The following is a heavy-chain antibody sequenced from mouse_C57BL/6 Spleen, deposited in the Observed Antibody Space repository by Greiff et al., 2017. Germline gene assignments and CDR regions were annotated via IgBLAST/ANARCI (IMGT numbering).Heavy chain of an antibody. Sequence: EVQVVESEGGLVQPGSSMKLSCTASGFTFSDYYMAWVRQVPEKGLEWVANINYDGSSTYYLDSLKSRFIISRDNAKNILYLLMSSLKSEDTATYYCARGSYDYVFAYWGQGTLVTVSA. CDR2: INYDGSST. CDR1: GFTFSDYY. CDR3: ARGSYDYVFAY. V-gene: IGHV5-16*01. D-gene: IGHD2-4*01. J-gene: IGHJ3*01.